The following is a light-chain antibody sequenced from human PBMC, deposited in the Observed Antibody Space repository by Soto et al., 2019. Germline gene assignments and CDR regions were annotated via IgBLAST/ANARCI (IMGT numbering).Light chain of an antibody. CDR2: DNN. V-gene: IGLV1-51*01. Sequence: QSVLTQPPSVSAAPGRTVTIYCSGSSSNIGNSFVSWYQQLPGTAPRLLIYDNNERPSGIPDRFSGSKSGTSATLGITGLQTGDEADYYCGAWDGGLSAFVFGTGTQLTVL. CDR1: SSNIGNSF. J-gene: IGLJ7*01. CDR3: GAWDGGLSAFV.